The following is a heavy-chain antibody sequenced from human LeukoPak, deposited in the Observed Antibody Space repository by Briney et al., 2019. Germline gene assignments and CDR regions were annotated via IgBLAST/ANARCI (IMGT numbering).Heavy chain of an antibody. D-gene: IGHD6-13*01. Sequence: SGGSLRLSCAASGFTFSAYGMHWVRQAPGKGLEWVAFIRYDGSNKYYADSVKGRFTISRDNSKNTLYLQMNSLRGEDTAQYYCVKVAAAAGSAEGNWSGPLGQGTLVTVSS. CDR3: VKVAAAAGSAEGNWSGP. CDR2: IRYDGSNK. J-gene: IGHJ5*02. CDR1: GFTFSAYG. V-gene: IGHV3-30*02.